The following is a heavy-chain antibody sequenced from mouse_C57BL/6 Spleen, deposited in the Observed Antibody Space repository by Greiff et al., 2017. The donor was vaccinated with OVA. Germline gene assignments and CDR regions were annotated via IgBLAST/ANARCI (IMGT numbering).Heavy chain of an antibody. V-gene: IGHV5-4*01. D-gene: IGHD2-4*01. J-gene: IGHJ4*01. CDR2: ISDGGSYT. CDR3: AREKYYDSFMDY. CDR1: GFTFSSYA. Sequence: DVKLVESGGGLVKPGGSLKLSCAASGFTFSSYAMSWVRQTPEKRLEWVATISDGGSYTYYPDNVKGRFTISRDNAKNNLYLQMSHLKSEDTAMYYCAREKYYDSFMDYWGQGTSVTVSS.